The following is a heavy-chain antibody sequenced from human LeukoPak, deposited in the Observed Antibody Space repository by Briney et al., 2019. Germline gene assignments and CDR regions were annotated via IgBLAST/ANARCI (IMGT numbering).Heavy chain of an antibody. J-gene: IGHJ5*02. Sequence: GASVKVSCKASGGTFSSYATSWVRQAPGQGLEWMGGIIPIFGTANYAQKFQGRVTITADESTSTAYMELSSLRSEDTAVYYCARDPQGETAHNWFDPWGQGTLVTVSS. CDR1: GGTFSSYA. CDR2: IIPIFGTA. D-gene: IGHD1-14*01. CDR3: ARDPQGETAHNWFDP. V-gene: IGHV1-69*13.